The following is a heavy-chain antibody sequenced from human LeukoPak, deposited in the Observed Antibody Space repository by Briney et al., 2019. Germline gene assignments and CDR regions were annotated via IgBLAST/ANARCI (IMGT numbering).Heavy chain of an antibody. CDR3: ARGPPDDFWSGYRLYYFDY. D-gene: IGHD3-3*01. Sequence: QAGGSLRLSCAASGFTVSSNYMSWVRQAPGKGLEWVSVIYSGGSTYYADSVKGRFTISRDNAKNSLYLQMNSLRAEDTAVYYCARGPPDDFWSGYRLYYFDYWGQGTLVTVSS. J-gene: IGHJ4*02. CDR1: GFTVSSNY. CDR2: IYSGGST. V-gene: IGHV3-53*01.